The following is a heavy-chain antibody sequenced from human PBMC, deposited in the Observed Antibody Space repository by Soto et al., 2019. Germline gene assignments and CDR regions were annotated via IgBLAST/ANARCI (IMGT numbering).Heavy chain of an antibody. J-gene: IGHJ6*02. CDR3: AREGQAPYYYYGMDV. CDR1: GYTFTSYD. Sequence: ASVKVSCKASGYTFTSYDINWVRQATGQGLEWMGWMNPNSGNTGYAQKFQGRVTMTRNTSTSTAHMELRSLRSDDTAVYYCAREGQAPYYYYGMDVWGQGTAVTVSS. V-gene: IGHV1-8*01. CDR2: MNPNSGNT.